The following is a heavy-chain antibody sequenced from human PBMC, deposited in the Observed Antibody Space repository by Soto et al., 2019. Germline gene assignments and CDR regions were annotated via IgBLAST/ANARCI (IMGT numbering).Heavy chain of an antibody. CDR1: GFTFGDYA. Sequence: GGSLKLSCTASGFTFGDYAISWFRQAPGKGLEWVGFIRSKAYGGTTEYAASVKGRFTISRDDSKSIAYLQMNSLKTEDTAVYYCTRARVGFGYGMDVWGQGTTVTVSS. D-gene: IGHD1-26*01. CDR2: IRSKAYGGTT. CDR3: TRARVGFGYGMDV. J-gene: IGHJ6*02. V-gene: IGHV3-49*03.